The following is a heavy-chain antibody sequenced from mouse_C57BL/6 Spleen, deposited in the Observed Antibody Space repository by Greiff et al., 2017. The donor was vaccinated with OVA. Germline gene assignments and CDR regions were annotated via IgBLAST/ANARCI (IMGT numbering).Heavy chain of an antibody. Sequence: EVKVEESGGDLVKPGGSLKLSCAASGFTFSSYGMSWVRQTPDNRLEWVATISSGGSYTYYPDSVKGRVTLTRDNATNTLYLQMSSLNYKDTAMYYSERHRNSYYELDYWGQGTTLTVSS. CDR2: ISSGGSYT. CDR3: ERHRNSYYELDY. CDR1: GFTFSSYG. J-gene: IGHJ2*01. D-gene: IGHD1-1*01. V-gene: IGHV5-6*02.